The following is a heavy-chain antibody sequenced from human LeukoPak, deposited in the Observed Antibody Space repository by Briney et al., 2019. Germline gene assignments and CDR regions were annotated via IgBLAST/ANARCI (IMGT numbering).Heavy chain of an antibody. CDR3: AREGGYDILTGYQDY. CDR1: GYIFTTYF. Sequence: GASVKVSCKASGYIFTTYFIHWVRQAPGQGLEWMGWINPNNGDTNYVQKFQGRVTMTRDTPISTAYMELTRLRSDDTAVYYCAREGGYDILTGYQDYWGQGTLVTVSS. D-gene: IGHD3-9*01. CDR2: INPNNGDT. J-gene: IGHJ4*02. V-gene: IGHV1-2*02.